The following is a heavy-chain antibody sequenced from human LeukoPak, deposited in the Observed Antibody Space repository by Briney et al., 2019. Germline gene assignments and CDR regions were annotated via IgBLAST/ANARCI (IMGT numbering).Heavy chain of an antibody. CDR3: ARDRSSSWYTDGFDI. Sequence: SGGSLRLSCAASGFTFSDYYMSWIRQAPGKGLEWVSYISSSGSTIYYADSVKGRFTISRDNAKNSLYLQMNSLRAEDTAVYYCARDRSSSWYTDGFDIWGQGTMVTVSS. J-gene: IGHJ3*02. CDR2: ISSSGSTI. D-gene: IGHD6-13*01. CDR1: GFTFSDYY. V-gene: IGHV3-11*04.